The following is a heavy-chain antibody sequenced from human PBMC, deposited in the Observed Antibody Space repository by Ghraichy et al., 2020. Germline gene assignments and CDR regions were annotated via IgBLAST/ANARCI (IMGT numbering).Heavy chain of an antibody. D-gene: IGHD6-13*01. CDR2: IYSGGST. J-gene: IGHJ6*02. CDR1: GFTVSSNY. Sequence: GGSLRLSCAASGFTVSSNYMSWVRQAPGKGLEWVSVIYSGGSTYYADSVKGRFTISRDNSKNTLYLQMNSLRAEDTAVYYCAREKWLYSSSWSDYYYYYGMDVWGQGTTVTVSS. V-gene: IGHV3-66*01. CDR3: AREKWLYSSSWSDYYYYYGMDV.